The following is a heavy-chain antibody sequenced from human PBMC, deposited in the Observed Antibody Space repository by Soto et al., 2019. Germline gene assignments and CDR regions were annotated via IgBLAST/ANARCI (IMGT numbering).Heavy chain of an antibody. CDR2: ISYGGST. Sequence: QVQLQESGPGLVKPSQTLSLTCTVSGGSINSGGYCWSWIRQHPGKGLDWIGCISYGGSTSYNPSLKSRVPISVDTSKNQFSLKRTSVTAADTAVYYCARGILVWGQGALITVSS. D-gene: IGHD5-18*01. CDR3: ARGILV. CDR1: GGSINSGGYC. J-gene: IGHJ4*02. V-gene: IGHV4-31*03.